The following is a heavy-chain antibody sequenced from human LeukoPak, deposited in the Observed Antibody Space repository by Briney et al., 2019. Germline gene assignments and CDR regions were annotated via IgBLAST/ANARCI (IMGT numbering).Heavy chain of an antibody. Sequence: GASLKISCKGSGSRFTSYWIGWGRTMPGKGLGWMGIIYPGDSDTRYSPSFQGQVTISADKSISTAYLQWSSLKASDTAMYYCARHPAAAMMGRGFDYWGQGTLVTVSS. D-gene: IGHD2-2*01. J-gene: IGHJ4*02. CDR2: IYPGDSDT. V-gene: IGHV5-51*01. CDR3: ARHPAAAMMGRGFDY. CDR1: GSRFTSYW.